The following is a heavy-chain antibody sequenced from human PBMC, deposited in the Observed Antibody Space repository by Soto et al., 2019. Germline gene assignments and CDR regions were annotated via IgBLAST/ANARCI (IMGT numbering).Heavy chain of an antibody. Sequence: KDSCTASGYTFTSYGFSWLRQPPGQGLEWMGWISAYSGNTNYAQKLQGRVTMTTDTSTSTAYMELRSLRCDDMAVYYCARGHDIFTGYCCWGHRTPVTVSS. D-gene: IGHD3-9*01. V-gene: IGHV1-18*03. CDR1: GYTFTSYG. J-gene: IGHJ4*01. CDR2: ISAYSGNT. CDR3: ARGHDIFTGYCC.